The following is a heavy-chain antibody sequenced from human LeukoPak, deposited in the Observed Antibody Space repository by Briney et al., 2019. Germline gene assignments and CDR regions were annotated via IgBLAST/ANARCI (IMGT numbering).Heavy chain of an antibody. CDR3: AVGTSGHDYFLTWFDP. V-gene: IGHV6-1*01. D-gene: IGHD5-12*01. CDR2: TYYRSKWYN. J-gene: IGHJ5*02. CDR1: GDSVSRKSAT. Sequence: SQTLSLTCAISGDSVSRKSATWNWIRQSPSRGFEWLGRTYYRSKWYNDYAESMKSRITINPDTSKNQFSLLLNSVTPEDTAVYYCAVGTSGHDYFLTWFDPWGQGTLVTVSS.